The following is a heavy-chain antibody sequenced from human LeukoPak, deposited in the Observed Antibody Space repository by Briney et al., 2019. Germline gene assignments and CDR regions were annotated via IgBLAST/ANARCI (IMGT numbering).Heavy chain of an antibody. Sequence: PSETLSLTCAVSGDSISSSNWWSWVRQPPGKGLEWIGEIYHSGSTNYNPSLKSRVTISLDTSKNQFSLKLNSVTAADTAVYYCARRVATTGIYAYDIWGQGTMVTVSS. V-gene: IGHV4-4*02. CDR1: GDSISSSNW. CDR3: ARRVATTGIYAYDI. CDR2: IYHSGST. D-gene: IGHD1-1*01. J-gene: IGHJ3*02.